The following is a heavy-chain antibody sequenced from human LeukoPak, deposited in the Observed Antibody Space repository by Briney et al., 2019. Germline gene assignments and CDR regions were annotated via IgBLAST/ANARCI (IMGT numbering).Heavy chain of an antibody. Sequence: PGGSLRLSCAASGFTVSSNYMSWVRQAPGKGLEWVSVIYSGGSTYYADSVKGRFTISRDNSKNTLYLQMNSLRAEDTAVYYCARRLYSWARVDYWGQGTLVTVSS. CDR2: IYSGGST. J-gene: IGHJ4*02. V-gene: IGHV3-53*01. CDR1: GFTVSSNY. D-gene: IGHD1-26*01. CDR3: ARRLYSWARVDY.